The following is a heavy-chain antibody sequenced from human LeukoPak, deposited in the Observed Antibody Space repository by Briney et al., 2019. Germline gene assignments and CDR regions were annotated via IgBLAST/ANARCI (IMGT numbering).Heavy chain of an antibody. D-gene: IGHD1-26*01. V-gene: IGHV4-39*01. CDR1: GGSISSSGYY. J-gene: IGHJ5*02. CDR2: IYYSGST. CDR3: ARHEYSGSYYGLSWFDP. Sequence: SETLSLTCTVSGGSISSSGYYLGWIRQPPGKGLEWIASIYYSGSTYYNPSLKSRVTISVDTSKNQLSLKLSSLTAADTAVYYCARHEYSGSYYGLSWFDPWGQGTLVTVSS.